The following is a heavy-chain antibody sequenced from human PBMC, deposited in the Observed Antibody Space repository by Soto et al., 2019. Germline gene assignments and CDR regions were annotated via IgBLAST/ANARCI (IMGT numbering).Heavy chain of an antibody. CDR1: AFTVSSNY. CDR2: IYSGASA. D-gene: IGHD2-21*01. V-gene: IGHV3-66*01. CDR3: AREGVDGYYFDY. J-gene: IGHJ4*02. Sequence: EVQLVESGGGLVQPGGSLRLSCAASAFTVSSNYMSWVRQAPGKGLEWVSVIYSGASAYYADSVKGRFTISRDISKNTLYLQMNSLRAEDTAIYYCAREGVDGYYFDYWGQGTLVTISS.